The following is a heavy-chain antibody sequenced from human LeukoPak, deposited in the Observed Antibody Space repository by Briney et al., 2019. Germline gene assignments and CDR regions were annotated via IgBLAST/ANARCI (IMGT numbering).Heavy chain of an antibody. CDR3: VKDKTDFWSGYFDY. J-gene: IGHJ4*02. V-gene: IGHV3-9*03. Sequence: GGSLRLSCAASGLIFDDYAMHWVRQTPGKGLEWVSGISWNSDSIVYADSVKGRFTISRDNAKNSLYLQMNSLRSEDMALYYCVKDKTDFWSGYFDYWGQGTLVTVSS. D-gene: IGHD3-3*01. CDR1: GLIFDDYA. CDR2: ISWNSDSI.